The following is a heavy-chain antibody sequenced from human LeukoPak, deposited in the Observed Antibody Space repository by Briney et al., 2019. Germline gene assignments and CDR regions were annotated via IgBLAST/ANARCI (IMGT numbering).Heavy chain of an antibody. CDR3: ARRLKPGIAAVYYYYGMDV. CDR1: GFIFSDYY. Sequence: PGGSLRLSCAASGFIFSDYYMSWFRQAPGKGLEWVSYISKSGVSIYYADSVKGRFTISRDNSKNTLYLQMNSLRAEDTAVYYCARRLKPGIAAVYYYYGMDVWGQGTTVTVSS. CDR2: ISKSGVSI. D-gene: IGHD6-25*01. J-gene: IGHJ6*02. V-gene: IGHV3-11*04.